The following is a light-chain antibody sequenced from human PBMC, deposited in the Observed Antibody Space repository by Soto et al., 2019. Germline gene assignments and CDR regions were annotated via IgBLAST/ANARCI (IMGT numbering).Light chain of an antibody. J-gene: IGLJ2*01. Sequence: QSVLTQPASVSGSPGQSITISCAGTTSDVGYYDLVSWYQQYPGRAPKLLIYEVDKRPSGISVRFSGSKSGVTASLTISGLLPEDEAVYFCCTYAGQVPKFGGATKVTVL. CDR2: EVD. V-gene: IGLV2-23*02. CDR1: TSDVGYYDL. CDR3: CTYAGQVPK.